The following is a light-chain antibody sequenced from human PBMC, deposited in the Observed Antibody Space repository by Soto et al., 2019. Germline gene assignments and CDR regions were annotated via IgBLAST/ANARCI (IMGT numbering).Light chain of an antibody. J-gene: IGKJ1*01. CDR3: QQYNNWPPWT. CDR2: GAS. V-gene: IGKV3-15*01. Sequence: EVVMTQSPATLSVSPGERATLSCRASQSISSDLAWFQQKPGQAPRLLIYGASTRASDIPARFSGSGSETEFTLTISSLQSEDFAVYYCQQYNNWPPWTFGQGTKVEFK. CDR1: QSISSD.